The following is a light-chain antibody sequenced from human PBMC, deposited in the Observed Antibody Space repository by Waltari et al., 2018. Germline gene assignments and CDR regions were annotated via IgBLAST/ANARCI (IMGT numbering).Light chain of an antibody. J-gene: IGKJ4*01. CDR1: QSVLYSSNNKNY. V-gene: IGKV4-1*01. CDR2: WAS. CDR3: QQYYSTPLT. Sequence: DIVMTQSPDSLAVSLRERATIYFKSSQSVLYSSNNKNYLAWYQQKPGQPPKLLIYWASTRESGVPDRFSGSGSGTDFTLTISSLQSEDVAVYFCQQYYSTPLTFGGGTKVEIK.